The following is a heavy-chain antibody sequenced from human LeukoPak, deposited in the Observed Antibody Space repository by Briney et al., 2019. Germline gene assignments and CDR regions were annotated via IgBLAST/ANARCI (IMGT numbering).Heavy chain of an antibody. CDR3: AGMAGTDGTFGSPYYYYYMDV. V-gene: IGHV1-18*01. CDR1: GYKFTSYG. J-gene: IGHJ6*03. Sequence: ASVTVSCKASGYKFTSYGISWVRQAPGQGLEWMGWIITYNGNTKNVQRLQGRLTLTADTSTSTAYMELRGLTSEDTAVYYCAGMAGTDGTFGSPYYYYYMDVWGKGTTVTVSS. CDR2: IITYNGNT. D-gene: IGHD6-19*01.